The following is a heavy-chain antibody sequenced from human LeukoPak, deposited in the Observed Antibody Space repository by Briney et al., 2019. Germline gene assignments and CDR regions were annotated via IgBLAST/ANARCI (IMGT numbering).Heavy chain of an antibody. CDR2: VHLDGRT. CDR1: GGSVTSTNW. J-gene: IGHJ4*02. V-gene: IGHV4-4*02. Sequence: PSGTLSLTCAVSGGSVTSTNWWTWVRQPPGKGLEWIGEVHLDGRTNYNPSLTGRLTLSVDLYANHISLKLTSVTAADTAVYYCAGEGGFYRPLDYLGQGTLVTVSS. CDR3: AGEGGFYRPLDY. D-gene: IGHD3-3*01.